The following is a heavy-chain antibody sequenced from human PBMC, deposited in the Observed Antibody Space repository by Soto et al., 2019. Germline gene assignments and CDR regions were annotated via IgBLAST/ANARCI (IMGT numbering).Heavy chain of an antibody. CDR1: GGSISSGGYS. CDR2: IYHSGST. CDR3: ARVPTP. V-gene: IGHV4-30-2*01. J-gene: IGHJ5*02. Sequence: SETLSLTCAVSGGSISSGGYSWIWIRQPPGKGLEWIGYIYHSGSTYYNPSLKSRVTISVDRSKNQFSLKLSSVTAADTAVYYCARVPTPWGQGTLVTVSS. D-gene: IGHD2-2*01.